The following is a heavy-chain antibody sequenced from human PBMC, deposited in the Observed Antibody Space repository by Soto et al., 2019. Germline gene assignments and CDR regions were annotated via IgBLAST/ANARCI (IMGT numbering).Heavy chain of an antibody. V-gene: IGHV1-69*13. CDR3: ARGRVNILTGYYLGY. Sequence: SVKVSCKASGGTFSSYAISWVRQAPGQGLEWMGGIIPIFGTANYAQKFQGRVTITADASTSTAYMELSSLRSEDTAVYYCARGRVNILTGYYLGYWGQGTLVTVSS. D-gene: IGHD3-9*01. CDR2: IIPIFGTA. J-gene: IGHJ4*02. CDR1: GGTFSSYA.